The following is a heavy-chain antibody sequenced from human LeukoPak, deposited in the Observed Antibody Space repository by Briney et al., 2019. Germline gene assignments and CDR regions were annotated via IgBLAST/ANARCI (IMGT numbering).Heavy chain of an antibody. V-gene: IGHV3-30-3*01. J-gene: IGHJ6*02. CDR3: ARDQYQSFQYYYYGMDV. CDR1: GFIFSNYV. Sequence: GGSLRLSCAASGFIFSNYVMGWVRQAPGKGLEWVAVISYDGSNKYYADSVKGRFTISRDNSKNTLYLHMNSLRAEDTAVYYCARDQYQSFQYYYYGMDVWGQGTTVTVSS. D-gene: IGHD2-2*01. CDR2: ISYDGSNK.